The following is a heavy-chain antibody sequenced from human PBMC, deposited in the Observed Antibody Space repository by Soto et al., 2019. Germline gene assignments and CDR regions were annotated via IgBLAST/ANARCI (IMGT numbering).Heavy chain of an antibody. J-gene: IGHJ6*02. CDR1: GFTFSSYG. CDR3: AKDTHSFGYYYYGMDV. CDR2: ISYDGSNK. V-gene: IGHV3-30*18. D-gene: IGHD3-3*01. Sequence: QVQLVESGGGVVQPGRSLRLSCAASGFTFSSYGMHWVRQAPGKGLEWVPVISYDGSNKYYADSVKGRFTISRDNSKNTLYLQMNSLRAEDTAVYYCAKDTHSFGYYYYGMDVWGQGTTVTVSS.